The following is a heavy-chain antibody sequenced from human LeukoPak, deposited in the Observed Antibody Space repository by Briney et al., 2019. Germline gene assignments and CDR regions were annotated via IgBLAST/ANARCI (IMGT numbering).Heavy chain of an antibody. CDR3: AKDICVNWFDP. Sequence: PGGSLRLSCAASGFTFDDYAVHWVRQAPGKGLEWVSGISWNSGSIGYADSVKGRFTISRDNAKNSLYLQMNSLRAEDTALYYCAKDICVNWFDPWGQGTLVTVSS. CDR1: GFTFDDYA. V-gene: IGHV3-9*01. CDR2: ISWNSGSI. J-gene: IGHJ5*02. D-gene: IGHD2-21*01.